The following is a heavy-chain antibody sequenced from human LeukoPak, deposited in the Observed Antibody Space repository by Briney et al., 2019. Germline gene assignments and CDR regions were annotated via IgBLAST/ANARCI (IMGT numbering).Heavy chain of an antibody. Sequence: PSETLSLTCAVYGGSFSGYYWSWIRQPPGKGLEWIGEINHSGSTNYNPSLKSRVTISVDTSKNQFPLKLSSVTAADTAVYYCARGRIYGYWGQGTLVTVSS. V-gene: IGHV4-34*01. D-gene: IGHD2-15*01. J-gene: IGHJ4*02. CDR3: ARGRIYGY. CDR2: INHSGST. CDR1: GGSFSGYY.